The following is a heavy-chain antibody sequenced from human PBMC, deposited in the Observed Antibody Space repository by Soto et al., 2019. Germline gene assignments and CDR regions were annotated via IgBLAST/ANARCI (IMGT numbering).Heavy chain of an antibody. V-gene: IGHV1-3*01. D-gene: IGHD3-10*01. Sequence: ASVKVSCKASGGTFSSYAISWVRQAPGQGLEWMGGNNAGNGNTKYSQKFQGRVTITRDTSASTAYMELSSLRSEDTAVYYCARSHGLDYFDYWGQGTLVTVSS. CDR1: GGTFSSYA. CDR3: ARSHGLDYFDY. CDR2: NNAGNGNT. J-gene: IGHJ4*02.